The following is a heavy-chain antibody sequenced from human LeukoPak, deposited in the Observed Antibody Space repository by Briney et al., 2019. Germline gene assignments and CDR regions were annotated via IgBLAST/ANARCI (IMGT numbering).Heavy chain of an antibody. CDR1: GFTFSSYS. CDR3: VRQLYGNQIITAL. J-gene: IGHJ4*02. D-gene: IGHD4-17*01. V-gene: IGHV3-66*04. Sequence: PGGSLRLSCAASGFTFSSYSMNWVRQAPGKGLEWVSVVYSGGDTYYANSVKGRFTISRDNSKNTLYLQMVSLRAEDTAVYYCVRQLYGNQIITALWGQGTLVTVSS. CDR2: VYSGGDT.